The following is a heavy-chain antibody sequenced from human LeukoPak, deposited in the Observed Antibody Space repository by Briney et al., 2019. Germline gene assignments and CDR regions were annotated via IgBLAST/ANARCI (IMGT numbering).Heavy chain of an antibody. D-gene: IGHD3-22*01. CDR3: AKDPYYYDSSGPNWFDP. V-gene: IGHV3-23*01. Sequence: GRSLRLSCAASGFTFSSYAMSWVRQAPGKGLEWVSAIRGSDDSTFYADSGKGRFTISRDNSKNTLYLQMNSLRAEDTAVYYCAKDPYYYDSSGPNWFDPWGQGTLVTVSS. J-gene: IGHJ5*02. CDR2: IRGSDDST. CDR1: GFTFSSYA.